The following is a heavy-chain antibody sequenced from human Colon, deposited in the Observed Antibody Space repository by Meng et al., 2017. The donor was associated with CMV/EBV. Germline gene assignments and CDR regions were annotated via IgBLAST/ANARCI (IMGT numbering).Heavy chain of an antibody. CDR1: GYTFTGYW. CDR2: IKPSTVET. CDR3: TREGFDY. V-gene: IGHV1-2*06. J-gene: IGHJ4*02. Sequence: QVQLVQAGCEGKKAGTSVNLSCKASGYTFTGYWMHWVRQAPGQGLEWMGRIKPSTVETNYAQNFQGRVTVTRDTSISTVYMEVNSLTSDDTAVYYCTREGFDYWGQGALVTVSS.